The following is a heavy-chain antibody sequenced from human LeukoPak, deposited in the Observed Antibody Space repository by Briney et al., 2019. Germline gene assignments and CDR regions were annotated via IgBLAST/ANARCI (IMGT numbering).Heavy chain of an antibody. CDR2: IRSKAYGGTT. CDR3: TRGPPSIYYDSSYTFDY. V-gene: IGHV3-49*03. J-gene: IGHJ4*02. CDR1: GFTFGDYA. Sequence: GGSLRLSCTASGFTFGDYAMSWFRQAPGKGLEWVGFIRSKAYGGTTEYAASVKGRFTISRDDSKSIAYLQMNSLKTEDTAVYYCTRGPPSIYYDSSYTFDYWGQGTLVTVSS. D-gene: IGHD3-22*01.